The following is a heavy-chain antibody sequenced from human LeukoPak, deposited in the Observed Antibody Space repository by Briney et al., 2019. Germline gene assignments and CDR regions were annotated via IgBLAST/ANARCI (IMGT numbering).Heavy chain of an antibody. Sequence: SQTLSLTCTVSGGSISSGGYYWSWIRQHPGRGLGWIGYIYYSGSTYYNPSLKSRVTISVDTSKNQFSLKLSSVTAADTAVYYCARDSRRQQLGVYWGQGTLVTVSS. D-gene: IGHD6-13*01. CDR3: ARDSRRQQLGVY. CDR2: IYYSGST. V-gene: IGHV4-31*03. CDR1: GGSISSGGYY. J-gene: IGHJ4*02.